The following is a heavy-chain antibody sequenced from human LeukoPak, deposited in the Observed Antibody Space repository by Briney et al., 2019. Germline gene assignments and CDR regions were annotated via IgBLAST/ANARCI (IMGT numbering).Heavy chain of an antibody. J-gene: IGHJ1*01. V-gene: IGHV3-15*01. CDR2: IKSKTDGGTT. CDR3: TTDRLRWSKDFQH. CDR1: GFTFSNAW. D-gene: IGHD4-23*01. Sequence: GGSLRLSCAASGFTFSNAWMSWVRQAPGKGLEWVGRIKSKTDGGTTDYAAPVKGRFTISRDDSKNTLYLQMNSLKTEDTAVYYSTTDRLRWSKDFQHWGQGTLVTVSS.